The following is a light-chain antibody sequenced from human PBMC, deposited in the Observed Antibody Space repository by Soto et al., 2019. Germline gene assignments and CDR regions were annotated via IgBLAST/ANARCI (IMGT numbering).Light chain of an antibody. CDR3: SSYAGSCSSS. CDR2: EVT. J-gene: IGLJ1*01. Sequence: QSVLTQPASVSGSPGQSITISCSGTSSDVGTYNLVSWYQQYPGKAPRLMIYEVTKRPSGVSNRFSGSKSGNTASLTISGLQPEDEADYYCSSYAGSCSSSFGTGTKVTVL. V-gene: IGLV2-23*02. CDR1: SSDVGTYNL.